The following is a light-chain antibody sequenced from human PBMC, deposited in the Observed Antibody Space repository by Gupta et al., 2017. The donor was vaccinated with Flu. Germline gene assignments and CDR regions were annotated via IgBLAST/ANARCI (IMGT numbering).Light chain of an antibody. CDR3: SSYAGSNNLGVV. CDR1: SDVGGYNY. V-gene: IGLV2-8*01. Sequence: SDVGGYNYVSWFQQHPGKAPKLMIYEVSKRPSGVPDRFSGSKSGNTASLTVSGLQAEDEADYYCSSYAGSNNLGVVFGGGTKLTVL. CDR2: EVS. J-gene: IGLJ2*01.